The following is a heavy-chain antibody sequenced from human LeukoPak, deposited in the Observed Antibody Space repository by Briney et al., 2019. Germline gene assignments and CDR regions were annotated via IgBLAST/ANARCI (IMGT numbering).Heavy chain of an antibody. CDR1: GGSFSGYY. Sequence: SETLSLTCAVYGGSFSGYYWSWIRQPPGKGLEWIGEINHSGSTNYNPSLKSRVTISVDTSKNQFSLKLSSVTAADTAVYYCARGRGYSSGWPLEYEGQGALVTVSS. CDR2: INHSGST. D-gene: IGHD6-19*01. CDR3: ARGRGYSSGWPLEY. J-gene: IGHJ4*02. V-gene: IGHV4-34*01.